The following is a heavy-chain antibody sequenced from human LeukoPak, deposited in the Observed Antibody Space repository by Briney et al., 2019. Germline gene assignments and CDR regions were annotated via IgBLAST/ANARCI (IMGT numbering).Heavy chain of an antibody. D-gene: IGHD5-24*01. CDR1: GYTFTGYY. V-gene: IGHV1-2*02. Sequence: ASVKVSCKASGYTFTGYYIHWVRQAPGQGLEWMGLINPNSGATNYAQKFQGRVTMTRDTSISTAYMELSSLRSDDTAVYYCARNRYGYNLGYWAQGTLVTVSS. CDR3: ARNRYGYNLGY. CDR2: INPNSGAT. J-gene: IGHJ4*02.